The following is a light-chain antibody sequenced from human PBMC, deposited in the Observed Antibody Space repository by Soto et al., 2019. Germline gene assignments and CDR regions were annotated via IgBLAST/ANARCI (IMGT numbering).Light chain of an antibody. V-gene: IGLV1-51*01. J-gene: IGLJ1*01. Sequence: SVLTQPPSVSAAPGQRVTISCSGSSSNIGGNSVSWCQQLPGTAPKLHIYDDDKRPSGIPDRFSGSKSGTSATLGITGFQTGDEADYYFGSWDSSLSAYVFGTVTKVTV. CDR3: GSWDSSLSAYV. CDR1: SSNIGGNS. CDR2: DDD.